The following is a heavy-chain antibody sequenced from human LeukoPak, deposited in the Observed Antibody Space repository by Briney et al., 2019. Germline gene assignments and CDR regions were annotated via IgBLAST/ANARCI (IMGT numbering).Heavy chain of an antibody. V-gene: IGHV3-13*01. CDR3: AREGRWFGPWAFDI. J-gene: IGHJ3*02. Sequence: GGSLRLSCAASGFTFSSYDMHWVRQATGKGLEWVSAIGTAGDTYYPGSVKGRFTISREYAKNSLYLQMNSLRAGDTAVYYCAREGRWFGPWAFDIWGQGTMVTVSS. D-gene: IGHD3-10*01. CDR2: IGTAGDT. CDR1: GFTFSSYD.